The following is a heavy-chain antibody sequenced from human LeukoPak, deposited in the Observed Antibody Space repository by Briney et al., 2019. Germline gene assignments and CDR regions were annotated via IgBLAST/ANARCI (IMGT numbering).Heavy chain of an antibody. CDR1: GGSISSGGYS. Sequence: SETLSLTCAVSGGSISSGGYSWSWVRQPPGKGLEWIGEIYHSGSTNYNPSLKSRVTISVDKSKNQFSLKLSSVTAADTAVYYCARYSIAAVYDYWGQGTLVTVSS. J-gene: IGHJ4*02. D-gene: IGHD6-13*01. CDR2: IYHSGST. CDR3: ARYSIAAVYDY. V-gene: IGHV4-30-2*01.